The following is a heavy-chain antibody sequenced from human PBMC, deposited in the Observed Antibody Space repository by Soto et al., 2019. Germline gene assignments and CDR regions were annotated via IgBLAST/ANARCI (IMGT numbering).Heavy chain of an antibody. V-gene: IGHV3-23*01. D-gene: IGHD4-17*01. CDR2: ISGSGGST. Sequence: GGSLRLSCAASGFTFSSYAMSWVRQAPGKGLEWVSAISGSGGSTYYADSVKGRFTISRDNSKNTLYLQMNSLRAEDTAVYYCAKDRGRLPARSAYYYMDVWGKGTTVTVSS. CDR1: GFTFSSYA. J-gene: IGHJ6*03. CDR3: AKDRGRLPARSAYYYMDV.